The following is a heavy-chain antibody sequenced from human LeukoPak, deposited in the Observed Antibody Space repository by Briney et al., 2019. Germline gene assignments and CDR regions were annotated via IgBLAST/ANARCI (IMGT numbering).Heavy chain of an antibody. CDR2: ISSSGSTI. V-gene: IGHV3-48*03. J-gene: IGHJ4*02. Sequence: GGSLRLSCAASGFTFSSYAMSWVRQAPGKGLEWVSYISSSGSTIYYADSVKGRFTISRDNAKNSLYLQMNSLRAEDTAVYYCARVDSSGYFDYWGQGTLVTVSS. D-gene: IGHD3-22*01. CDR1: GFTFSSYA. CDR3: ARVDSSGYFDY.